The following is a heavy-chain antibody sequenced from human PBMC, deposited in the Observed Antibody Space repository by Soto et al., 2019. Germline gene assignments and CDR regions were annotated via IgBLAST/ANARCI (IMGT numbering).Heavy chain of an antibody. CDR1: GGTFSSYA. Sequence: QVKLVQSGAEVKKPGSSVKVSCKASGGTFSSYAISWVRQAPGQGLEWMGGIIPIFGTANYAQKCQGRVTITADESTSTAYMELSSLRSEDTAVYYCAVVDCSSTSCYKGYYYYGMDVWGQGTTVTVSS. CDR2: IIPIFGTA. J-gene: IGHJ6*02. V-gene: IGHV1-69*01. D-gene: IGHD2-2*02. CDR3: AVVDCSSTSCYKGYYYYGMDV.